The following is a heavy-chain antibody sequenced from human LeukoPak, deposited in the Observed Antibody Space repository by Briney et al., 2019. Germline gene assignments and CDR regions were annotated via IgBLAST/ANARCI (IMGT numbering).Heavy chain of an antibody. Sequence: GGSLRLSCAASGFTFSSYSMNWVRQAPGKGLEWVSSISSSSSYIYYADSVKGRFNISRDNAKNSLYLQMNSLRAEDTAVYYCARDPYSSGVFDPWGQGTLVTVSS. CDR3: ARDPYSSGVFDP. D-gene: IGHD6-19*01. CDR2: ISSSSSYI. CDR1: GFTFSSYS. V-gene: IGHV3-21*01. J-gene: IGHJ5*02.